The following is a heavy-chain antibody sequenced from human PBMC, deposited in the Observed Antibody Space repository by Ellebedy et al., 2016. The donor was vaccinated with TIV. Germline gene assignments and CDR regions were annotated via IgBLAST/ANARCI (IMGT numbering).Heavy chain of an antibody. CDR2: IYPGDSDT. J-gene: IGHJ3*02. V-gene: IGHV5-51*01. CDR3: ARPSDYYDSSGQDADAFDI. Sequence: GESLKISCQGSGYSFTSYWIGWVRQMPGKGLEWMGIIYPGDSDTRYSPSFQGQVTISADKSISTAYLPWSSLKASDTAIYYCARPSDYYDSSGQDADAFDIWGQGTMVTVSS. D-gene: IGHD3-22*01. CDR1: GYSFTSYW.